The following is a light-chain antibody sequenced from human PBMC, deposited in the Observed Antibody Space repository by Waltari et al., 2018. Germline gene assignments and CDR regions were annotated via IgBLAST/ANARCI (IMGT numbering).Light chain of an antibody. CDR3: SSQTLDGVVL. CDR1: HSAVAASDS. Sequence: QSALTPPASVSGSPGQSITISCSGIHSAVAASDSVSWYQHHPGEAPQVIIYDVTNRPSGVSDRFSASKSANRAFLTISGLQPDDEGDYYCSSQTLDGVVLFGGGTKLTVL. J-gene: IGLJ2*01. V-gene: IGLV2-14*03. CDR2: DVT.